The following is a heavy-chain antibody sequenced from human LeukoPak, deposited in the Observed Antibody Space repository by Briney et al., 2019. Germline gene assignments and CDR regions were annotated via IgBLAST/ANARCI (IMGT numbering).Heavy chain of an antibody. V-gene: IGHV3-48*01. J-gene: IGHJ6*03. D-gene: IGHD2-2*01. CDR1: GFTVSSNY. CDR3: ARDQGWYCSSTSCYAGNYYYYMDV. CDR2: ISSSGSII. Sequence: GGSLRLSCAASGFTVSSNYMSWVRQAPGKGLEWVSYISSSGSIIYYADSVKGRFTISRDNSKNTLYLQMDSLRAEDTAVYYCARDQGWYCSSTSCYAGNYYYYMDVWGKGTTVTVSS.